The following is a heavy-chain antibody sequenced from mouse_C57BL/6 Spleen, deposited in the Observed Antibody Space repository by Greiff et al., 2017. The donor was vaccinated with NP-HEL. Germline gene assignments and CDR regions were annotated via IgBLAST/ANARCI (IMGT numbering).Heavy chain of an antibody. CDR3: AIIDGLYYYGSSYEDY. CDR1: GYTFTSYW. CDR2: IHPSDSDT. D-gene: IGHD1-1*01. V-gene: IGHV1-74*01. Sequence: QVQLQQPGAELVKPGASVKVSCKASGYTFTSYWMHWVKQRPGQGLEWIGRIHPSDSDTNYNQKFKGKATLTVDKSSSPAYMQLSSLTSEDSAVYYCAIIDGLYYYGSSYEDYWGQGTTLTVSS. J-gene: IGHJ2*01.